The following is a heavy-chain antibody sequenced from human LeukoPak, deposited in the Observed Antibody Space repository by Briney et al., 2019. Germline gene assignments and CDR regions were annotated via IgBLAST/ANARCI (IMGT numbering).Heavy chain of an antibody. CDR2: ISSSSSYI. CDR3: AGDEYYYDSSGYYRCFDY. V-gene: IGHV3-21*01. CDR1: GFTFSSYS. Sequence: GGSLRLSCAASGFTFSSYSMNWVRQAPGKGLEWVSSISSSSSYIYYADSVKGRFTISRANAKNSLYLQMNSLKSEDTAVYYCAGDEYYYDSSGYYRCFDYWGQGTLVTVSS. J-gene: IGHJ4*02. D-gene: IGHD3-22*01.